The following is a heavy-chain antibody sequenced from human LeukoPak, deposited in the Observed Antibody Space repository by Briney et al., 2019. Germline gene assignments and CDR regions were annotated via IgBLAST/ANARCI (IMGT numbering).Heavy chain of an antibody. V-gene: IGHV4-59*01. CDR3: ARGLLTFDY. Sequence: PSETLSLTGNVSGDSISSYYWNWIRQPPGKGLEWIGYIYYSGSTNYNPSLKSRVTISGDTSKNQFSLKLSSVTAADTAVYYCARGLLTFDYWGQGTLVTVSS. J-gene: IGHJ4*02. D-gene: IGHD2-21*02. CDR2: IYYSGST. CDR1: GDSISSYY.